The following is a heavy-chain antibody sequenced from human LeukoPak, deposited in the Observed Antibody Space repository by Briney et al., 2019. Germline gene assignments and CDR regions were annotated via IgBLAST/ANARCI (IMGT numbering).Heavy chain of an antibody. Sequence: GGSLRLSCAASGFTFDDYAMDWVRQAPGKGLEWVSGISWNSGSIGYADSVKGRFTISRDNAKNSLYLQMNSLRAEDTALYYCAKGRGYDYPYFDYWGQGTLVTVSS. CDR3: AKGRGYDYPYFDY. J-gene: IGHJ4*02. CDR1: GFTFDDYA. D-gene: IGHD5-12*01. V-gene: IGHV3-9*01. CDR2: ISWNSGSI.